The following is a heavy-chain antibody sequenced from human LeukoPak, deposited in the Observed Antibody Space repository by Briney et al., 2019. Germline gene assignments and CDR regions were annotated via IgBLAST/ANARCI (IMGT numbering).Heavy chain of an antibody. D-gene: IGHD4-17*01. V-gene: IGHV1-18*04. J-gene: IGHJ4*02. Sequence: ASVKASCKASGYPFTSYGFSWVRQAPGQGLEWMGRISTYNDNTHYAQKLQGRVTMTTDTSTSTAYMELRSLRSDDTAVYYCARDGDYGDYFDYCGQGTLVTVSS. CDR2: ISTYNDNT. CDR3: ARDGDYGDYFDY. CDR1: GYPFTSYG.